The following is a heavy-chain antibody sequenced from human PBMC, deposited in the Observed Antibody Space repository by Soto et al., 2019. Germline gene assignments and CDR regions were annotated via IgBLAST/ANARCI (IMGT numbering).Heavy chain of an antibody. CDR1: GYTFTSYY. J-gene: IGHJ6*02. D-gene: IGHD4-17*01. V-gene: IGHV1-46*01. CDR3: AREGGDSTFYYYGMDV. CDR2: INPSGGST. Sequence: ASVKVSCKASGYTFTSYYMHWVRQAPGQGLEWMGIINPSGGSTSYAQKFQGRVTMTRDTSTSTVYMELSSLRSEDTAVYYCAREGGDSTFYYYGMDVWGQGPTVTVSS.